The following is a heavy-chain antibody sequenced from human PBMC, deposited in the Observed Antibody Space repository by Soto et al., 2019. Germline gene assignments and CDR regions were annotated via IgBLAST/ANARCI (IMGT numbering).Heavy chain of an antibody. D-gene: IGHD5-18*01. V-gene: IGHV4-31*03. CDR1: GGSISSGGYY. CDR3: ARGAGRVDTAMSHAFDI. J-gene: IGHJ3*02. CDR2: IYYSGST. Sequence: QVQLQESGPGLVKPSQTLSLTCTVSGGSISSGGYYWSWIRQHPGKGLEWIGYIYYSGSTYYNPSLKSRVTISVDTSKNQFSLKLSSVTAADTAVYYCARGAGRVDTAMSHAFDIWGQGTMVTVSS.